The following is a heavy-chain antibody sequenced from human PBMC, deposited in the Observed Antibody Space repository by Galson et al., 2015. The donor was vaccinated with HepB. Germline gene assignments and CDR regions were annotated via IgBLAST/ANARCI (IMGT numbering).Heavy chain of an antibody. Sequence: NTNYAQKLQGRVTMTPDTSTSTAYMELRSLISDDTAVYYCARGLWRGATHFDYWGQGTLVTVSS. CDR2: NT. D-gene: IGHD1-26*01. V-gene: IGHV1-18*01. CDR3: ARGLWRGATHFDY. J-gene: IGHJ4*02.